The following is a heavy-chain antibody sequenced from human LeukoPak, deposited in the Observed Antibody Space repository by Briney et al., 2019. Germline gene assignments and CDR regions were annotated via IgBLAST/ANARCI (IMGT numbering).Heavy chain of an antibody. V-gene: IGHV4-39*01. CDR1: GGSFSGYY. CDR3: AQDYYDSSGYYSP. CDR2: IYYSGST. D-gene: IGHD3-22*01. J-gene: IGHJ5*02. Sequence: SETLSLTCAVYGGSFSGYYWGWIRQPPGKGLEWIGSIYYSGSTYYNPSLKSRVTISVDTSKNQFSLKLSSVTAADTAVYYCAQDYYDSSGYYSPWGQGTLVTVSS.